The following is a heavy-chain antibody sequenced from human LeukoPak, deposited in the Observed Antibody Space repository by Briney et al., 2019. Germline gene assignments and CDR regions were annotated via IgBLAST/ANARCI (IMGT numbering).Heavy chain of an antibody. V-gene: IGHV3-21*01. CDR2: TSSDSRFI. J-gene: IGHJ3*02. Sequence: GGSLRLSCTASGFSFSTYSMNWVRQAPGKGLEWVSSTSSDSRFIYYADSVKGRVTISRDNAKNSLYLRMSSLRAEDTALYYCARDVSGLDAFDMWGQGTMVTVSS. CDR3: ARDVSGLDAFDM. CDR1: GFSFSTYS. D-gene: IGHD5/OR15-5a*01.